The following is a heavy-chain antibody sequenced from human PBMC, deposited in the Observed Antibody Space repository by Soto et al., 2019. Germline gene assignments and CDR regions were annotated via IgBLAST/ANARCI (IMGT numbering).Heavy chain of an antibody. J-gene: IGHJ4*02. CDR2: IYYSGST. CDR3: ACFGRATPDVNTDFGY. V-gene: IGHV4-59*01. D-gene: IGHD5-12*01. Sequence: SETLSLTCTVSGGSISSYYWSWIRQPPGKGLEWIGYIYYSGSTNYNPSLKSRVTISVDTSKNQFSLKLSSVTAADTAVYYCACFGRATPDVNTDFGYLGEAILVT. CDR1: GGSISSYY.